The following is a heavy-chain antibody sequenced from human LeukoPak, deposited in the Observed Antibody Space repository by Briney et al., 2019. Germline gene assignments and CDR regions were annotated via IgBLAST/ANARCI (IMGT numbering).Heavy chain of an antibody. CDR3: AMGVGAMDY. CDR1: GFTFSSYW. Sequence: GGSLRLSCAASGFTFSSYWMHWVRHAPGKGLVWVSRMNSDGSSTSYADSVKGRFTISRDNPKNTLSLQMNSLRAEDTAVYYCAMGVGAMDYWGQGTLVTVSS. CDR2: MNSDGSST. J-gene: IGHJ4*02. D-gene: IGHD1-26*01. V-gene: IGHV3-74*01.